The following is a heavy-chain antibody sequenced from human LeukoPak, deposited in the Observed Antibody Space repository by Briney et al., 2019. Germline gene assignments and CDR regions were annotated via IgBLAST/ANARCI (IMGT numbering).Heavy chain of an antibody. Sequence: GGSLRLSCVASGFTFSNYAMTWVRQAPGKGLEWVSVVNGQGDTTFYADSVKGRLTISRGNSKNTVYLQLNSLLAEHTAVYVCAEDLYSWNSGMDVWSQGTTVTVSS. CDR2: VNGQGDTT. J-gene: IGHJ6*02. V-gene: IGHV3-23*01. CDR3: AEDLYSWNSGMDV. D-gene: IGHD1-1*01. CDR1: GFTFSNYA.